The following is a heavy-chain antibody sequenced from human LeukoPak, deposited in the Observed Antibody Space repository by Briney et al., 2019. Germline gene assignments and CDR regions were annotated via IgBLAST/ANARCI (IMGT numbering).Heavy chain of an antibody. Sequence: SVKVSCKASGYTFTGYYMHWVRQAPGQGLEWMGRINPNSGGTNYAQKFQGRVTMTRDTSISTAYMELSRLRSDDTAVYYCASRYCSSTSCRPNYYYYYMDVWGKGTTVTVSS. V-gene: IGHV1-2*06. D-gene: IGHD2-2*01. J-gene: IGHJ6*03. CDR3: ASRYCSSTSCRPNYYYYYMDV. CDR1: GYTFTGYY. CDR2: INPNSGGT.